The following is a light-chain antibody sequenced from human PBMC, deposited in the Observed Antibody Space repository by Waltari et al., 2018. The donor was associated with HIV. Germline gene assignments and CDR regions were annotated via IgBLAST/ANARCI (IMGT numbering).Light chain of an antibody. CDR2: GSS. Sequence: DVQMTQSPSSLSASVGDRVTITCRTSVFVNLYLNWYQQRPGEAPKLLIYGSSILQSGGPSRFSGSGSGTNFVLTISGLRPEDSATYYCQQTFAVPLSFGAGTKVEI. J-gene: IGKJ4*01. CDR1: VFVNLY. CDR3: QQTFAVPLS. V-gene: IGKV1-39*01.